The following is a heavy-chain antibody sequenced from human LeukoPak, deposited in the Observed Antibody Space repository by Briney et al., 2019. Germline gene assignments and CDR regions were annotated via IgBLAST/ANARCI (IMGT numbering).Heavy chain of an antibody. J-gene: IGHJ5*02. CDR1: GYTVTDLS. V-gene: IGHV1-24*01. CDR2: FDPENGET. D-gene: IGHD2-2*02. Sequence: VSVKVSCKVSGYTVTDLSIHWVRQAPGRGPEWMGGFDPENGETIYAQKFRGRVIMTEDTSTDTAHMELSSLTSDDTAIYYCAADAYRNSWGQGTLVIVSS. CDR3: AADAYRNS.